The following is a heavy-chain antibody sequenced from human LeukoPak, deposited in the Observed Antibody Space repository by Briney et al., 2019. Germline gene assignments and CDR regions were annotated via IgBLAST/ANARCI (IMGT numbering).Heavy chain of an antibody. CDR1: GGSFSGYY. D-gene: IGHD6-13*01. J-gene: IGHJ5*02. Sequence: KPSETLSLTCAVYGGSFSGYYWSWIRQPPGKGLEWIGEINHSGSTNYNPSLKSRVTISVDTSKNQFSLKLSSVTAADTAVYYCERDSNRYSSRWGPYDHWGQGTLVTVSS. CDR2: INHSGST. V-gene: IGHV4-34*01. CDR3: ERDSNRYSSRWGPYDH.